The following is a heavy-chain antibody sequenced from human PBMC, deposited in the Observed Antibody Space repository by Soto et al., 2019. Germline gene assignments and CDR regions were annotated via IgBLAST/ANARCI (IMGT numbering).Heavy chain of an antibody. CDR1: GFIFSDYN. J-gene: IGHJ3*02. V-gene: IGHV3-21*01. CDR2: ISGSSDFL. Sequence: EVQLVESGGGLVKPGESLRLSCAASGFIFSDYNMNWVRQAPGKGLEWVSSISGSSDFLYYADSLKGRFTVSRDNAKDSLFLQMNSLRAEDTAVYYCARDLSDFRETMIVMPTDAFAIWGQGTMVTVSS. D-gene: IGHD3-16*01. CDR3: ARDLSDFRETMIVMPTDAFAI.